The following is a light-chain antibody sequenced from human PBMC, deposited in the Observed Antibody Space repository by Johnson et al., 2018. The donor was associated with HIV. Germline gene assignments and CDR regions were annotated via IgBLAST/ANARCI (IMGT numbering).Light chain of an antibody. CDR2: DNN. J-gene: IGLJ1*01. Sequence: QSVLTQPPSVSAAPGQKVTISCSGSSSNIGNNYVSWYQQIPGTAPKLLIYDNNKRPSGIPDRFSASEFGTSATLGITGLQTGDEADYYCGAWDSSLSAHYVFGTGTKVTVL. CDR1: SSNIGNNY. V-gene: IGLV1-51*01. CDR3: GAWDSSLSAHYV.